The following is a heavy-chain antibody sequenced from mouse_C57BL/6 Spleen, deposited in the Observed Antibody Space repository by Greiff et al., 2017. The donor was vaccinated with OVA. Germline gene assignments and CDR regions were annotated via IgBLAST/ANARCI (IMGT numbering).Heavy chain of an antibody. CDR1: GYTFTSYW. V-gene: IGHV1-55*01. CDR3: AREAFYYGIFVGY. Sequence: QVQLQQSGAELVKPGASVKMSCKASGYTFTSYWITWVKQRPGQGLEWIGDICPGSGSTNYNEKFKSKATLTVDTASSTAYMQLSSLRSADSAVYYGAREAFYYGIFVGYWGQGATLTVSS. J-gene: IGHJ2*01. D-gene: IGHD1-1*01. CDR2: ICPGSGST.